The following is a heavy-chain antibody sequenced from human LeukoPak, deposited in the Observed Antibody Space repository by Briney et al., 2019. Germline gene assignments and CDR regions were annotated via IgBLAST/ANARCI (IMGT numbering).Heavy chain of an antibody. CDR3: AREVAVAGQWYFDL. D-gene: IGHD6-19*01. J-gene: IGHJ2*01. CDR2: INAGNGNT. V-gene: IGHV1-3*01. Sequence: ASVKVSCKASGGTFSSYAISWVRQAPGQRLEWMGWINAGNGNTKYSQKFQGRVTITRDTSASTAYMELSSLRSEDTAVYYCAREVAVAGQWYFDLWDRGTLVTVSS. CDR1: GGTFSSYA.